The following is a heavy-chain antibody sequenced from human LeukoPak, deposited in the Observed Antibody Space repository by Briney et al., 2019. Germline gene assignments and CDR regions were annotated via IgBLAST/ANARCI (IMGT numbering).Heavy chain of an antibody. CDR2: IGAYSGNT. J-gene: IGHJ3*02. Sequence: ASVKVSCKASGYSFSDSGTNWVRQAPGQGLEWMGWIGAYSGNTYFAQKFQGRVTLTTDTSTSTGYMELRTLRSDDTAVYYCARGENPLDAFDIWGQGTMVTVSS. V-gene: IGHV1-18*01. CDR1: GYSFSDSG. CDR3: ARGENPLDAFDI.